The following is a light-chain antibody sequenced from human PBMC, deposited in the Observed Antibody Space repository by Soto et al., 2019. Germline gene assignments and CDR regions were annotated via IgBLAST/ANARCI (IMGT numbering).Light chain of an antibody. J-gene: IGLJ1*01. CDR3: SSYTSSSPYV. CDR1: SSDVGGYNY. V-gene: IGLV2-14*01. CDR2: DVS. Sequence: QSVLTQPASVSGSPGQSITISCTGTSSDVGGYNYVSWYQQRPGKAPKLTIFDVSNRPSGVSNRFSGSKSGNTASLTISGLQAEDESDYYCSSYTSSSPYVFGTGTKVTVL.